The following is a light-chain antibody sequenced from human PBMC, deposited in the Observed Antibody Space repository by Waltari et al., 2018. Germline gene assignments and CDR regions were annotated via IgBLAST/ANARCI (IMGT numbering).Light chain of an antibody. V-gene: IGLV2-8*01. CDR2: EVS. CDR1: TSDVGSYNY. J-gene: IGLJ2*01. Sequence: QSALTQPPSASGSPGQSVTISCTATTSDVGSYNYVSWFQQHPGKAPKLLIYEVSKRPSGVPARFSGSKSGNTASLTVSGLQAEDEADYYCSSHAASNNFQVVFGGGTTLTVL. CDR3: SSHAASNNFQVV.